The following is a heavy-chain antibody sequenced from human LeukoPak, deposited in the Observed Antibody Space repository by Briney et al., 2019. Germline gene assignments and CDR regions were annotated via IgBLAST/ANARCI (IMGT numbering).Heavy chain of an antibody. D-gene: IGHD1-26*01. Sequence: PSETLSLTCTVSGGSISSYYRRWIRQPPRKGLAWVGYIYYSGSTNYNPSLKSRVTISVDTSKNQSSLKLSSMTAADTAVYYCARDGFVRGSDGYYYYMDVWGKGTTVTVSS. J-gene: IGHJ6*03. V-gene: IGHV4-59*01. CDR3: ARDGFVRGSDGYYYYMDV. CDR1: GGSISSYY. CDR2: IYYSGST.